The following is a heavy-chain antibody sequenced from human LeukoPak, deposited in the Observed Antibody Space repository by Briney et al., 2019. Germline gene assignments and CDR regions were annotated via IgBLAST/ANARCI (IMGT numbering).Heavy chain of an antibody. CDR3: ARHNPLTYYDFWSGPINWFDP. D-gene: IGHD3-3*01. CDR2: IYHSGST. J-gene: IGHJ5*02. Sequence: SETLSLTCAVSGYSISSGYYWGWIRQPPGKGLEWIGCIYHSGSTYYNPSLKSRVTISVDTSKNQFSLKLSSVTAADTAVYYCARHNPLTYYDFWSGPINWFDPWGQGTLVTVSS. V-gene: IGHV4-38-2*01. CDR1: GYSISSGYY.